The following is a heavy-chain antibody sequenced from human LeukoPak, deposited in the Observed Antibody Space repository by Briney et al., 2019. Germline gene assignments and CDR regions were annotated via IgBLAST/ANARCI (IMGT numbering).Heavy chain of an antibody. J-gene: IGHJ6*02. CDR1: GFTFGDSW. CDR2: MNQDGSAK. V-gene: IGHV3-7*01. Sequence: GGSLRLSCAASGFTFGDSWMSWVRQAPGKGLEWVANMNQDGSAKGYVDSVKGRFTISRDDARNSLYLQMSSLRPEDTAVYYCATYTHWVAGDVWGQGTTVTVS. D-gene: IGHD3-16*01. CDR3: ATYTHWVAGDV.